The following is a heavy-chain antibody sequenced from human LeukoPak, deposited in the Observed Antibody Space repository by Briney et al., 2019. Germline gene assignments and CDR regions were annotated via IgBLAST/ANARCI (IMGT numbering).Heavy chain of an antibody. CDR2: INHSGST. D-gene: IGHD2-2*01. CDR1: GGSFSGYY. V-gene: IGHV4-34*01. Sequence: SETLSLTCAVYGGSFSGYYWSWIRQPPGKGLEWIGEINHSGSTNYKPSLKSRVTISVDTSKNQFSLKLSSVTAADTAVYYCARYSRPAATLDYWGQGTLVTVSS. J-gene: IGHJ4*02. CDR3: ARYSRPAATLDY.